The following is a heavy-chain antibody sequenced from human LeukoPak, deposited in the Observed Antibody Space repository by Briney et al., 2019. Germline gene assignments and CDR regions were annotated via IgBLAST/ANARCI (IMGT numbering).Heavy chain of an antibody. CDR3: ARDRGGCDY. CDR2: IYTSGST. Sequence: SETLSLTCTVSGDSISSGTYYWSWIRQPAGKGLEWIGRIYTSGSTNYNPSLKSRVTISLDTSKNQFSLKLSSVTAADTAVYYCARDRGGCDYWGQGTLVTVSS. V-gene: IGHV4-61*02. CDR1: GDSISSGTYY. J-gene: IGHJ4*02. D-gene: IGHD3-10*01.